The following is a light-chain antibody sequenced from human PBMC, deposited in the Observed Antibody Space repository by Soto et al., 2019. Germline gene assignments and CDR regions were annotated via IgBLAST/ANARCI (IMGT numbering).Light chain of an antibody. CDR1: QSVTNY. V-gene: IGKV3-11*01. CDR2: DSS. Sequence: EVVVTQSPATLSLSPGERATLSCRASQSVTNYVAWYQQKPGQVPRLLIYDSSNRVSGTPARFSGSGSGTDFTLTISSLEPEDFAVYFCQQRVNWPLTFGGGTKVDIK. CDR3: QQRVNWPLT. J-gene: IGKJ4*01.